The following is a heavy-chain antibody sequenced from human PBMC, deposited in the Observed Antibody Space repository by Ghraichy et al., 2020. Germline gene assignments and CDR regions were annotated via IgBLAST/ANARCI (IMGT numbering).Heavy chain of an antibody. CDR2: IIPILGIA. CDR3: ARQLRDDAFDI. Sequence: SVKVSCKASGGTFSSYAISWVRQAPGQGLEWMGRIIPILGIANYAQKFQGRVTITADKSTSTAYMELSSLRSEDTAVYYCARQLRDDAFDIWGQGTMVTVSS. V-gene: IGHV1-69*04. J-gene: IGHJ3*02. CDR1: GGTFSSYA. D-gene: IGHD2-2*01.